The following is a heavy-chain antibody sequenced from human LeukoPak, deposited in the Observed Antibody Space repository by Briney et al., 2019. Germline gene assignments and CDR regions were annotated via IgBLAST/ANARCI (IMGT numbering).Heavy chain of an antibody. Sequence: PSETLSLTCTVSGGSISSYYWSWIRQPPGKGLEWIGYIYYSGSTNYNPSLKSRVTISVDTSKNQFSLKLSSVTAADTAVYYCVRGLFPYGDYENYYMDVWGKGTTVTVSS. CDR1: GGSISSYY. CDR2: IYYSGST. CDR3: VRGLFPYGDYENYYMDV. V-gene: IGHV4-59*01. J-gene: IGHJ6*03. D-gene: IGHD4-17*01.